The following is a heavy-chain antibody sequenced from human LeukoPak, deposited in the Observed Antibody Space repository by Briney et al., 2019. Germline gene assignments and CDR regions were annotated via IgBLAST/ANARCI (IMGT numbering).Heavy chain of an antibody. V-gene: IGHV4-4*09. CDR3: ARRGRSGRAGLYYYYMDV. J-gene: IGHJ6*03. CDR2: IYTSGST. Sequence: SETLSLTCTVSGGSISSYYWSWIRQPPGKGLEWIGYIYTSGSTNYNPSLKSRVTISVDTSRNQFSLKLSSVTAADTAVYYCARRGRSGRAGLYYYYMDVWGKGTTVTVSS. D-gene: IGHD1-26*01. CDR1: GGSISSYY.